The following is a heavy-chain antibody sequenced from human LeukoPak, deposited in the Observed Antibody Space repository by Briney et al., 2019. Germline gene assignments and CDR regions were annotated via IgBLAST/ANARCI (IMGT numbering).Heavy chain of an antibody. J-gene: IGHJ6*03. CDR3: ARVSSYVYDYYYYYMDV. CDR1: GYTFTGYY. Sequence: GASVKVSCKASGYTFTGYYMHWVRQAPGQGLEWMGWINPNSGGTNYAQKFQGRVTMTTDTSTSTAYMELRSLRSDDTAVYYCARVSSYVYDYYYYYMDVWGKGTTVTVSS. V-gene: IGHV1-2*02. D-gene: IGHD2/OR15-2a*01. CDR2: INPNSGGT.